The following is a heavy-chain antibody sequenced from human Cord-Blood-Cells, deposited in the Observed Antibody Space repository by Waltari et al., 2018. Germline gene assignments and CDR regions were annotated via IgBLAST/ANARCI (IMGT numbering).Heavy chain of an antibody. CDR1: GGSISSYY. Sequence: VQLQESGPGLVKPSETLSLTCTVSGGSISSYYWSWIRQPPGKGLEWIGYIYYSGSTNYNPSLKSRVTISVDTSKNQFSLKLSSVTAADTAVYYCARRRGKDYYFDYWGQGTLVTVSS. J-gene: IGHJ4*02. V-gene: IGHV4-59*08. CDR3: ARRRGKDYYFDY. D-gene: IGHD1-1*01. CDR2: IYYSGST.